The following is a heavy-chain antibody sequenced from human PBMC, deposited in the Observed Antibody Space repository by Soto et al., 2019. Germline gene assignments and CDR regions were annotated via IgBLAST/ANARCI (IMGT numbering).Heavy chain of an antibody. CDR2: INSDGSST. CDR3: ARDLSYYDFWSGYSYYYYGMDV. Sequence: PVGSLRLSCAASGFTFSSYWMHWVRQAPGKGLVWVSRINSDGSSTSYADSVKGRFTISRDNAKNTLYLQMNSLRAEDTAVYYCARDLSYYDFWSGYSYYYYGMDVWGQGTTVNVSS. V-gene: IGHV3-74*01. CDR1: GFTFSSYW. D-gene: IGHD3-3*01. J-gene: IGHJ6*02.